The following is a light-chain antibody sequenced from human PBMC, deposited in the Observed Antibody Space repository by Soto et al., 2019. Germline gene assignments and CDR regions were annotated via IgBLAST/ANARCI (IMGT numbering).Light chain of an antibody. J-gene: IGKJ4*01. Sequence: DIQLTQSPSFLSASVGDRVTITCRANRGINHYVAWYQQKPGKAPKCLIYAASTLHSGVTSRFSGSGNSAEYTLTISSLQPDDCATYYCQHVYSYPLTFGGGTRVEI. V-gene: IGKV1-9*01. CDR2: AAS. CDR3: QHVYSYPLT. CDR1: RGINHY.